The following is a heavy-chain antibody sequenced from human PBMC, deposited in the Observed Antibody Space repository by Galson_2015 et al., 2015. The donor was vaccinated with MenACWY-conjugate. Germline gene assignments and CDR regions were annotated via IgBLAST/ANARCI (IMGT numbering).Heavy chain of an antibody. CDR1: GFTLSSYS. CDR2: IWSDGNKK. Sequence: SLRLSCAASGFTLSSYSMHWVRQSPGKGLEWVALIWSDGNKKSYADSVRGRFNISRDNSKNTLYLQMNNLRADDTAVYYCARDRGVEGLPSNWFDRWGQGTLVTVSS. V-gene: IGHV3-33*01. J-gene: IGHJ5*02. CDR3: ARDRGVEGLPSNWFDR. D-gene: IGHD5-18*01.